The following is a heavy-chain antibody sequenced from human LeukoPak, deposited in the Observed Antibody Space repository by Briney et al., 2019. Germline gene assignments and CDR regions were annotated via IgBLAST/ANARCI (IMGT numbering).Heavy chain of an antibody. Sequence: GGSLRLSCAASGFTFSSYWMHWVRQAPGRGLVWVSRINSDGSSTSYADSVKGRFTISRDNAKNTLYLQMNSLRAEDTAVYYCARGSLAAASAAFDIWGQGTMVTVSS. CDR3: ARGSLAAASAAFDI. J-gene: IGHJ3*02. V-gene: IGHV3-74*01. CDR2: INSDGSST. CDR1: GFTFSSYW. D-gene: IGHD6-13*01.